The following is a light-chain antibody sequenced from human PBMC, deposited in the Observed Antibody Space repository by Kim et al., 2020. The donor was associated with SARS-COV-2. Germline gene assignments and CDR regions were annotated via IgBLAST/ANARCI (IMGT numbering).Light chain of an antibody. CDR2: QDN. CDR1: KLGEKY. V-gene: IGLV3-1*01. J-gene: IGLJ2*01. CDR3: QAWDRGTVV. Sequence: SYELTQPPSVSVFPGQTATIACSGNKLGEKYASWYQQKPGQSPLVVIYQDNRRPSGIPERFSGSNSGNTATLTISGTQAEDEADYYCQAWDRGTVVFGGGTHLTVL.